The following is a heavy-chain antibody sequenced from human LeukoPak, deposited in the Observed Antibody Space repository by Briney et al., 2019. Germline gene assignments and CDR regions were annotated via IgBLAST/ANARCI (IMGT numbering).Heavy chain of an antibody. J-gene: IGHJ4*02. CDR1: GFTFSSYS. Sequence: RGSLRLSCAASGFTFSSYSMNWVRQAPGKGLEWVSSISSSSSYIYYADSVKGRFTISRDNAKNSLYLQMNSLRAEDTAVYYCARIYAAAHIDYWGQGTLVTVSS. CDR3: ARIYAAAHIDY. V-gene: IGHV3-21*01. D-gene: IGHD6-6*01. CDR2: ISSSSSYI.